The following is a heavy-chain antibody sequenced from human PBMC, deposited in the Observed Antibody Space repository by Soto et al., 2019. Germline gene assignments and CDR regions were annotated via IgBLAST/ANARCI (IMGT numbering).Heavy chain of an antibody. Sequence: PGGSLRLSCTASGFTFGDYAMSWFRQAPGKGLEWVGFIRSKAYGGTTEYAASVKGRFTISRDDSKSIAYLQMNSLKTEDTAVYYCTRVESPGIAVAGTEAFDIWGQGTMVTVSS. V-gene: IGHV3-49*03. CDR3: TRVESPGIAVAGTEAFDI. D-gene: IGHD6-19*01. J-gene: IGHJ3*02. CDR2: IRSKAYGGTT. CDR1: GFTFGDYA.